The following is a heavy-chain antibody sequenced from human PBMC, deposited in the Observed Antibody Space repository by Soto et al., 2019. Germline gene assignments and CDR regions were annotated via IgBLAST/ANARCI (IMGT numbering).Heavy chain of an antibody. V-gene: IGHV4-30-2*01. Sequence: QLQLQESGSGLVKPSQTLSLTCAVSGGSISSGGYSWTWIRQPPGKGLEWIGYIYHSGSTYYNPSLKSRVTITRNQSKNQFPLEVSSVAAADQAGDYRGRVPDGWGQGAPGTVSS. CDR2: IYHSGST. CDR1: GGSISSGGYS. J-gene: IGHJ6*02. D-gene: IGHD1-1*01. CDR3: GRVPDG.